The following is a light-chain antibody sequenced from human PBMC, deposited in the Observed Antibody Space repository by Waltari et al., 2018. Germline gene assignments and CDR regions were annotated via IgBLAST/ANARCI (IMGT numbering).Light chain of an antibody. CDR1: KLGDKY. V-gene: IGLV3-1*01. CDR3: QAWDSSTVV. J-gene: IGLJ2*01. Sequence: SYELTQPPSVSVSPGQTASITCYGDKLGDKYSYWYQQRPGQSPVLVISQDSQRPSACPGRFSGSNSGNTATLTISGTQAMDEADYYGQAWDSSTVVFGGGTKLAVL. CDR2: QDS.